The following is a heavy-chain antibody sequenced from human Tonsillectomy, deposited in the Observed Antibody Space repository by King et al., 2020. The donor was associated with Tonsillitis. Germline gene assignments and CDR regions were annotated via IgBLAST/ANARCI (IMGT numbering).Heavy chain of an antibody. CDR2: ISWNSGSI. D-gene: IGHD3-16*01. CDR3: VKVWSLGEPLRWDFQY. J-gene: IGHJ1*01. V-gene: IGHV3-9*01. Sequence: VQLVESGGGLVQPGRSLRLSCAASGFTFDDYAMHWVRQAPGKGLEWVSGISWNSGSIAYADSVKGRFTISRDNAKNSLYLQMNSLGDEDTALYYCVKVWSLGEPLRWDFQYWGQGTLVTVSS. CDR1: GFTFDDYA.